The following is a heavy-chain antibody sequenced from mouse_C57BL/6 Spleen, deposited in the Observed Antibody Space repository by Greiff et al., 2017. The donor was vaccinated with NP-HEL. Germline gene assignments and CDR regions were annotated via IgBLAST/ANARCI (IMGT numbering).Heavy chain of an antibody. CDR3: ALLLDRC. CDR2: IDPEDGET. Sequence: EVQGVESGAELVKPGASVKLSCTASGFNIKDYYMHWVKQRTEQGLEWIGRIDPEDGETKYAQKFQGKATITADTSSNTAYLQLSSLTSEDSAVYYCALLLDRCWGKGTTLTVSS. J-gene: IGHJ2*01. D-gene: IGHD1-1*01. V-gene: IGHV14-2*01. CDR1: GFNIKDYY.